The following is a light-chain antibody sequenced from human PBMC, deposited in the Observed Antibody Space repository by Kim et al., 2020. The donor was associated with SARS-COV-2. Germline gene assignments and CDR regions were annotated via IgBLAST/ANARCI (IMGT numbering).Light chain of an antibody. Sequence: EIVITQSPATLSVSPGERATLSCRASQSVSSNLAWYQHKPGQAPRLLIDRASTRATGFPARFSGSGSGTEFTLTISSLQSEDSAIYYCQQYSNWPWTFGQGTKVDIK. CDR2: RAS. CDR3: QQYSNWPWT. CDR1: QSVSSN. J-gene: IGKJ1*01. V-gene: IGKV3-15*01.